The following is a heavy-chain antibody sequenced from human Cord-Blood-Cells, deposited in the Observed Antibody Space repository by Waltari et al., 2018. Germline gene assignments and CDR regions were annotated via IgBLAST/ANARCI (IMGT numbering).Heavy chain of an antibody. CDR1: GYTFTSYD. CDR2: MNPNSGNT. D-gene: IGHD2-15*01. V-gene: IGHV1-8*01. J-gene: IGHJ4*02. CDR3: ARGLNPRRGYCSGGSCYAY. Sequence: QVQLVQSGAEVQKPGDSVKVSCKASGYTFTSYDINWVGQAPGQGLEGMGWMNPNSGNTGYAQKFQGRVTMTRNTSISTAYMELSSLRSEDTAVYYCARGLNPRRGYCSGGSCYAYWGQGTLVTVSS.